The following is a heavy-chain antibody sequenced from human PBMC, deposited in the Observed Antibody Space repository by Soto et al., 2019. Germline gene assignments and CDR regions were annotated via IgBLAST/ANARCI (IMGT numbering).Heavy chain of an antibody. CDR3: ARRGRNYACEI. V-gene: IGHV3-11*05. CDR1: GFTFSDYY. CDR2: ISSSTSYT. Sequence: QVQLVESGGGLVKPGRSLRLSCATSGFTFSDYYMTWIRQAPGKGLEWVSYISSSTSYTNYADSVKGRFTISRDNAKYSLYLQMKSLRAEDTALYYCARRGRNYACEICGQGTMVTVSS. J-gene: IGHJ3*02.